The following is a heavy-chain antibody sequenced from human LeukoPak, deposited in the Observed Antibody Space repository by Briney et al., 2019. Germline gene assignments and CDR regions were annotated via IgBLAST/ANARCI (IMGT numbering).Heavy chain of an antibody. CDR3: ARTGADCSSTSCYTGYYYYYMDV. D-gene: IGHD2-2*02. CDR2: INPNSGGT. Sequence: ASVKVSCKASGYTFTGYYMHWVRQAPGQGLEWMGWINPNSGGTNYAQKFQGRVTMARDTSISTAYMELSRLRSDDTAVYYCARTGADCSSTSCYTGYYYYYMDVWGKGTTVTVSS. J-gene: IGHJ6*03. V-gene: IGHV1-2*02. CDR1: GYTFTGYY.